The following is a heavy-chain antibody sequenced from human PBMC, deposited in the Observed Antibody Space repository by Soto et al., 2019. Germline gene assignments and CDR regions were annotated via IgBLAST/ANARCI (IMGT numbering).Heavy chain of an antibody. V-gene: IGHV3-33*01. CDR3: ASSACSGGSCYQTPFDY. Sequence: GGSLRLSCAASGFTFSSYGMHWVRQAPGKGLEWVAVIWYDGSNKYYADSVKGRLTISRDNSKNTLYLQMNSLRAEDTAVYYCASSACSGGSCYQTPFDYWGQGTLVTVSS. D-gene: IGHD2-15*01. CDR2: IWYDGSNK. J-gene: IGHJ4*02. CDR1: GFTFSSYG.